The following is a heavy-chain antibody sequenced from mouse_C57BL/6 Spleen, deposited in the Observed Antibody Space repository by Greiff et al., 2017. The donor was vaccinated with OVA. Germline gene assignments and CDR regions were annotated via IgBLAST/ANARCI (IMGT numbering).Heavy chain of an antibody. D-gene: IGHD4-1*01. Sequence: QVQLKESGAELVKPGASVKISCKASGYAFSSYWMNWVKQRPGKGLEWIGQIYPGDGDTNYNGKFKGKATLTADKSSSTAYMQLSSLTSEDSAVYFCARTGEGFSWFAYWGQGTLVTVSA. CDR3: ARTGEGFSWFAY. CDR2: IYPGDGDT. J-gene: IGHJ3*01. V-gene: IGHV1-80*01. CDR1: GYAFSSYW.